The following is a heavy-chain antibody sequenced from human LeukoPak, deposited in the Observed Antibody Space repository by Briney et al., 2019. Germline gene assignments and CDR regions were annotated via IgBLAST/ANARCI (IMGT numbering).Heavy chain of an antibody. J-gene: IGHJ4*02. Sequence: SETLSLTCAVSGGSITSSDWSWIRQPPGKGLEWIGNTSFSGNTKNNPSLTSRVTISVDTSKNQFSLKLTSVSAADTAVYYCARRDGYNYPSDYWGQGTLVTVSS. D-gene: IGHD5-24*01. CDR3: ARRDGYNYPSDY. V-gene: IGHV4-59*01. CDR2: TSFSGNT. CDR1: GGSITSSD.